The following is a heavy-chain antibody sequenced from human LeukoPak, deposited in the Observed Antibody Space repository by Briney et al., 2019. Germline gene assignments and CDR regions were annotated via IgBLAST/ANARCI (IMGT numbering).Heavy chain of an antibody. D-gene: IGHD3-10*01. V-gene: IGHV1-69*04. CDR3: ARLYGSGTRDY. CDR2: IIPIPGIA. J-gene: IGHJ4*02. CDR1: GGTFSSYA. Sequence: SVKVSCKASGGTFSSYAISWVRQAPGQGLEWMGRIIPIPGIANYAQKFQGRVTITADKSTSTAYMELSSLRSEDTAVYYCARLYGSGTRDYWGQGTLVTVSS.